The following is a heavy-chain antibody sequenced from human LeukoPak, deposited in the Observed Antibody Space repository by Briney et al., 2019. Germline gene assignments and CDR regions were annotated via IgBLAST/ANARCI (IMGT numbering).Heavy chain of an antibody. V-gene: IGHV3-48*03. D-gene: IGHD1-26*01. Sequence: GGSLRLSCAASGFTFSSYEMNWVRQAPGKGLEWVSYISSSGSTIYYADSLKGRFTISRDNAKNSLYLRMNSLRAEDTAVYYCARGYGIVGATFDYWGQGTLVTVSS. CDR3: ARGYGIVGATFDY. CDR2: ISSSGSTI. CDR1: GFTFSSYE. J-gene: IGHJ4*02.